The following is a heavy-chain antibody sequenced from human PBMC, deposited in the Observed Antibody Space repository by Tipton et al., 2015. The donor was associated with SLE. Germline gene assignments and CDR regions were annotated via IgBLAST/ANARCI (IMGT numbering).Heavy chain of an antibody. J-gene: IGHJ4*02. Sequence: LRLSCTVSGGSISSSGYYWGWIRQPPGKGLEWIGSIYYSGSTYYNPSLKSRITISVDTSKNQFSLKLSSVTAADTAVYYCARGNGAAAGFRDYWGQGTLVTVSS. D-gene: IGHD6-25*01. V-gene: IGHV4-39*01. CDR2: IYYSGST. CDR1: GGSISSSGYY. CDR3: ARGNGAAAGFRDY.